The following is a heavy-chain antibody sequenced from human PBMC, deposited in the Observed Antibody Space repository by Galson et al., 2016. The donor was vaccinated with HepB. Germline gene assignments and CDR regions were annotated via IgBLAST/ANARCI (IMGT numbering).Heavy chain of an antibody. V-gene: IGHV3-33*01. D-gene: IGHD2-2*01. CDR2: IWYDGSNK. J-gene: IGHJ6*03. Sequence: SLRLSCAASGFTFGRYAMHWVRQAPGKGLEWVAVIWYDGSNKYYADSVKSRFTISRDNSKNTLYLQMNSLRAEDTAVYYCAREVGYCTSTSCEGHMDVWGKGTTVTVSS. CDR1: GFTFGRYA. CDR3: AREVGYCTSTSCEGHMDV.